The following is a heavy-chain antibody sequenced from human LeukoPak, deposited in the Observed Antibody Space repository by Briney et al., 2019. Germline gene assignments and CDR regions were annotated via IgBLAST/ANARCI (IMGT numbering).Heavy chain of an antibody. CDR3: AKDEVGGHFEY. J-gene: IGHJ4*02. Sequence: GGSLRLSCAASGFTFRSFYMSWVRQAPGKGLEWVAKVNEDGRQIYYADSVKGRLTISRDNAKNSVHLQMNNLRVEDTAVYYCAKDEVGGHFEYWGQGILVTVSS. CDR1: GFTFRSFY. V-gene: IGHV3-7*01. CDR2: VNEDGRQI.